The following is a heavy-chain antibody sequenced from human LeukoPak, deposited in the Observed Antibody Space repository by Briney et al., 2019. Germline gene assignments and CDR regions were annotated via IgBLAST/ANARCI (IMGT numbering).Heavy chain of an antibody. D-gene: IGHD2-15*01. V-gene: IGHV4-4*07. J-gene: IGHJ4*02. CDR2: IHDNGDS. CDR3: ARALSGCGGTCPSDH. Sequence: SETLSLTCTVSGGSISGYFWSWIRQPAGKGLEWIGRIHDNGDSNHNPSLKSRITMALDTSRNQVSLKLTSVTAADTAVYYCARALSGCGGTCPSDHWGPGTLVTVSS. CDR1: GGSISGYF.